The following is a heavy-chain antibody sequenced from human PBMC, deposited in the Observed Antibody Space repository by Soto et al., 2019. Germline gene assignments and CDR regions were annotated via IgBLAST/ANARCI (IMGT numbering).Heavy chain of an antibody. D-gene: IGHD4-17*01. V-gene: IGHV4-61*01. J-gene: IGHJ6*02. Sequence: PSETLSLTCTVSGGSVSSGSYYWSWIRQPPGKGLEWIGYIYYSGSTNYNPSLKSRVTISVDTSKNQFSLKLSSVTAADTAVYYCARLDYGDYYYYGMDVWVQGTTVTVSS. CDR3: ARLDYGDYYYYGMDV. CDR1: GGSVSSGSYY. CDR2: IYYSGST.